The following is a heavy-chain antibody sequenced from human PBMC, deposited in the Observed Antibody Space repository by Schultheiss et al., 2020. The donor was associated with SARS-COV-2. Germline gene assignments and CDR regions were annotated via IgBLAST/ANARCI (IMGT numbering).Heavy chain of an antibody. CDR1: GYTFTGYY. D-gene: IGHD6-19*01. V-gene: IGHV1-2*06. Sequence: ASVKVSCKASGYTFTGYYMHWVRQAPGQGLEWMGRINPNSGGTNYAQKFQGRVTMTRDTSISTAYMELSRLRSDDTAVYYCARGPRSSGWYYFDYWGQGTLVTVSS. CDR3: ARGPRSSGWYYFDY. J-gene: IGHJ4*02. CDR2: INPNSGGT.